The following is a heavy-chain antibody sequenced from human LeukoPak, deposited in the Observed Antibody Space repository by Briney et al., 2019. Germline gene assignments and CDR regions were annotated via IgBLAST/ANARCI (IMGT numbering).Heavy chain of an antibody. CDR3: ARGGSSSADY. D-gene: IGHD6-6*01. CDR1: GYIFSSYW. CDR2: INSDGSST. Sequence: GGSLRLSCAASGYIFSSYWMHWVRQAPGKGLVWVSRINSDGSSTSYAGSVKGRPTISRDNAKNTLYLQMNSLRVEDTAVYYCARGGSSSADYWGQGTLVTVSS. J-gene: IGHJ4*02. V-gene: IGHV3-74*01.